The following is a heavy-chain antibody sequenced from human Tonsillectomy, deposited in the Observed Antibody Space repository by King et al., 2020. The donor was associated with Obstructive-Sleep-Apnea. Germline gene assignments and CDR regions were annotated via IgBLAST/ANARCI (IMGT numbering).Heavy chain of an antibody. D-gene: IGHD6-6*01. V-gene: IGHV3-7*03. CDR1: AFTFVRYW. CDR2: INEDGSEK. Sequence: VQLVESGGGLVEPGESLRISCAASAFTFVRYWMSWVRQAPGKGLEWVANINEDGSEKHYMDSVEGRFTISRDNVKSSLYLEMNNLRPEDTAVYYCVRIVAGCPGFYFDYWGQGTRVIASS. CDR3: VRIVAGCPGFYFDY. J-gene: IGHJ4*02.